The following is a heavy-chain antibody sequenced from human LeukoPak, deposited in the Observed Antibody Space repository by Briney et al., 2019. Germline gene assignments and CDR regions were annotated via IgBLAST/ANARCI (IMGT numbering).Heavy chain of an antibody. CDR2: MNPNSGNT. CDR3: ARYVAAAGPENDAFDI. CDR1: GYTFTSYD. Sequence: GASVKVSCKASGYTFTSYDINWVRQATGQGLEWMGWMNPNSGNTGYAQKFQGRVTITRNTSISTACMELSSLRSEDTAVYYCARYVAAAGPENDAFDIWGQGTMVTVSS. J-gene: IGHJ3*02. D-gene: IGHD6-13*01. V-gene: IGHV1-8*03.